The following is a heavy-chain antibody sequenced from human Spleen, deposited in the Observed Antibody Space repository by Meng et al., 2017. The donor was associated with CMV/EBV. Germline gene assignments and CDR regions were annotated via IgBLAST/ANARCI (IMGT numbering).Heavy chain of an antibody. CDR3: ARTYDFWSGYPVY. V-gene: IGHV3-69-1*01. CDR1: GFTVSSNY. J-gene: IGHJ4*02. Sequence: GESLKISCAASGFTVSSNYMSWVRRAPGKGLEWVSSISSSSYIYYADSVKGRFTISRDNAKNSLYLQMNSLRAEDTAVYYCARTYDFWSGYPVYWGQGTLVTVSS. CDR2: ISSSSYI. D-gene: IGHD3-3*01.